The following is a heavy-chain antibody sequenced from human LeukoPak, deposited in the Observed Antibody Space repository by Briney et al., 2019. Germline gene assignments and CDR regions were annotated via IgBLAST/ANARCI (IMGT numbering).Heavy chain of an antibody. CDR1: GFTFDDYT. J-gene: IGHJ4*02. CDR2: ISWDGGST. Sequence: GGSLRLSCAASGFTFDDYTMHWVRQAPGKGLEWVSLISWDGGSTYYADSVKGRFTISRDNSKNSLYLQMNSLRVEDTAVYYCAKLAKYFYGSETFYFFEHWGQGTPVTASS. V-gene: IGHV3-43*01. D-gene: IGHD3-10*01. CDR3: AKLAKYFYGSETFYFFEH.